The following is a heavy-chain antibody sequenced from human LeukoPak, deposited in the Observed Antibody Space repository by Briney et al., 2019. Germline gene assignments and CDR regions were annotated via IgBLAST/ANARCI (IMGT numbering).Heavy chain of an antibody. Sequence: TSETLSLTCTVSGGSISSGGYYWSWIRQHPGKGLEWIGYIYYSGSTYYNPSLKSRVTISVDTSKNQFSLKLSSVTAADTAVYYCARQTIGRWLQSSGGYYYYYMDVWGKGTTVTVSS. CDR1: GGSISSGGYY. J-gene: IGHJ6*03. D-gene: IGHD5-24*01. CDR2: IYYSGST. V-gene: IGHV4-31*03. CDR3: ARQTIGRWLQSSGGYYYYYMDV.